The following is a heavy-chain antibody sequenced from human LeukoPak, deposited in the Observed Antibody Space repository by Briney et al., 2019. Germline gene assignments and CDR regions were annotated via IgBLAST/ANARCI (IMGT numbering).Heavy chain of an antibody. Sequence: GGSLRLSCAASGFTFSSYAMSWVPQAPGKGLEWVAVISFDGNEKYYADSVKGRFTISRDNSQNTLYLQMNSLRVDDTAVYYCATDSSDCSGGGCYSVGTLHIWGQGTMVTVSS. J-gene: IGHJ3*02. CDR3: ATDSSDCSGGGCYSVGTLHI. D-gene: IGHD2-15*01. V-gene: IGHV3-30*03. CDR1: GFTFSSYA. CDR2: ISFDGNEK.